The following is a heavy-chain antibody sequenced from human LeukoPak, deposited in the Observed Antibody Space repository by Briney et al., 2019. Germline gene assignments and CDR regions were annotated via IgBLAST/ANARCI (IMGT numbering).Heavy chain of an antibody. J-gene: IGHJ4*02. CDR1: GFTFSSYA. V-gene: IGHV3-23*01. Sequence: GGSLRLSCAASGFTFSSYAMSWVRQAPGKGLEWVSAISGSGGSTYYADSVKGRFTISRDNSKNTLYLQMNSLKTEDTAVYYCTTSEDMDTAIDYWGQGTLVTVSS. CDR3: TTSEDMDTAIDY. CDR2: ISGSGGST. D-gene: IGHD5-18*01.